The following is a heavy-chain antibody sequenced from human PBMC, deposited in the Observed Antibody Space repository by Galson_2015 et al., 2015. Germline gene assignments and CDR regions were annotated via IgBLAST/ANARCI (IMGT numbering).Heavy chain of an antibody. V-gene: IGHV4-31*11. D-gene: IGHD3-3*01. CDR2: IYYNGST. CDR1: SGAFNSGVFY. CDR3: ARTRLTMFGAFIPGDNWFDP. J-gene: IGHJ5*02. Sequence: TLSLTCAVSSGAFNSGVFYWSWIRQPPGKGLEWIGYIYYNGSTSYNPSLKSRLIMSLDTSENQVSLRLTSVTAADTAVYYCARTRLTMFGAFIPGDNWFDPWGQGTLVTVSS.